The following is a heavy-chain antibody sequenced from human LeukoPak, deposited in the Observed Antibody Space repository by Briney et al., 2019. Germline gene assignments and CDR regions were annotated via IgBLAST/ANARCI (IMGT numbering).Heavy chain of an antibody. V-gene: IGHV3-11*05. CDR2: ISHTSTDI. D-gene: IGHD3-16*01. CDR3: TRDPRLSDY. Sequence: PGGSLRLSCAASGFTFSDFYMTWIRQAPGKGLEWISYISHTSTDIRYADSVKGRFTISRDNAKNSLYLQMDSLRAEDTAVYYCTRDPRLSDYWGQGTQVTVSS. J-gene: IGHJ4*02. CDR1: GFTFSDFY.